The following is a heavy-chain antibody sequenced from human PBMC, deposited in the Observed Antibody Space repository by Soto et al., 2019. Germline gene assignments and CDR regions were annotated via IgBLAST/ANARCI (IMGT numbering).Heavy chain of an antibody. J-gene: IGHJ6*02. CDR3: ARETESYSWNDGLMDV. V-gene: IGHV3-21*01. CDR1: GFSFSNFT. CDR2: IDTGTTFM. D-gene: IGHD1-20*01. Sequence: EVQLVESGGGLVKPGGSLRLSCAASGFSFSNFTMNWVRQAPGKGLEWVSSIDTGTTFMFYADSVTGRFTISRDNSRKSVYLQMSSLRAEYTAVYYCARETESYSWNDGLMDVWGQGTTVTVSS.